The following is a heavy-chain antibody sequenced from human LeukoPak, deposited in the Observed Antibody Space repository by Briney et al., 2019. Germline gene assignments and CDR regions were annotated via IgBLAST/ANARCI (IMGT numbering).Heavy chain of an antibody. J-gene: IGHJ4*02. V-gene: IGHV1-8*01. D-gene: IGHD5-18*01. Sequence: ASVKVSCKASGYTFTSYDINWVRQATGQGLEWMGWMNPNSGNTGYAQKFQGRVTMTRNTSISTAYMELSSLRSEDTAVYYCARVADTAMASFDYWGQGTLVTVSS. CDR3: ARVADTAMASFDY. CDR1: GYTFTSYD. CDR2: MNPNSGNT.